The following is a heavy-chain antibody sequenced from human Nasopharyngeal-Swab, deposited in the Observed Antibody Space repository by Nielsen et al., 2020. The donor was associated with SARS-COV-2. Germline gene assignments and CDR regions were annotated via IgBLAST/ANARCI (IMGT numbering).Heavy chain of an antibody. J-gene: IGHJ4*02. CDR2: IYYSGST. D-gene: IGHD5-18*01. Sequence: SETLSLTCTVSGGSISSSSYYWGWIRQPPGKGLEWIGSIYYSGSTYYNPSLKRRVTISVDTSKNQFSLKLSSVTAADTAVYYCARLGYSYGYDGAYYFDYWGQGTLVTVSS. V-gene: IGHV4-39*01. CDR1: GGSISSSSYY. CDR3: ARLGYSYGYDGAYYFDY.